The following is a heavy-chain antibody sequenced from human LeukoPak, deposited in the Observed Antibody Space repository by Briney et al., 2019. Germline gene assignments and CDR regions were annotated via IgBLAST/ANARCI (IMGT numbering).Heavy chain of an antibody. V-gene: IGHV4-59*07. Sequence: SDTLSLTCTVSGRPNSRYYWRCLPPPPGKGREGIGYIYYSGSTNYNPSLKSRVTISVDTSKNQFSLKLSFVTAADTAVYYCARLSSRSGYSYGYWFDYWGQGTLVTVSS. CDR3: ARLSSRSGYSYGYWFDY. CDR2: IYYSGST. D-gene: IGHD5-18*01. J-gene: IGHJ4*02. CDR1: GRPNSRYY.